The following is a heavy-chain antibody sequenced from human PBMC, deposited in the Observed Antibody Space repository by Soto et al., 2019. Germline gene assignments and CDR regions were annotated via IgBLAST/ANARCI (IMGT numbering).Heavy chain of an antibody. CDR2: INHSGST. CDR1: GGSFSGYY. D-gene: IGHD6-6*01. V-gene: IGHV4-34*01. J-gene: IGHJ6*02. CDR3: AVARPYYYYYGMDV. Sequence: SETLSLTCAVYGGSFSGYYWSWIRQPPGKGLEWIGEINHSGSTNYNPSLKSRVTISVDTSKNQFSLKLSSVTAADTAVYYCAVARPYYYYYGMDVWGQGNTVTVSS.